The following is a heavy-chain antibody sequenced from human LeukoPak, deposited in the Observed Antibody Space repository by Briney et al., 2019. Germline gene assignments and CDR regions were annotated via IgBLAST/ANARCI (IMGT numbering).Heavy chain of an antibody. CDR2: IKQDGSEE. CDR3: ARTSITIFGVVWLYYYYMDV. Sequence: GGSLRLSCAAARFTFSSYWMSWVRQAPGKGLEWVANIKQDGSEEYYVDSVKGRFTISRDNAKNSLYLQMNSLRAEDTAVYYCARTSITIFGVVWLYYYYMDVWGKGTTVTVSS. J-gene: IGHJ6*03. V-gene: IGHV3-7*01. D-gene: IGHD3-3*01. CDR1: RFTFSSYW.